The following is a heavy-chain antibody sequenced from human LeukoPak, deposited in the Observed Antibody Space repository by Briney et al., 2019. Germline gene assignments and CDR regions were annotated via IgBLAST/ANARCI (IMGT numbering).Heavy chain of an antibody. CDR2: ISSSSSYI. J-gene: IGHJ6*03. Sequence: GGSLRLSCAASGFTFSSYSMNWVRQALGKGLEWVSSISSSSSYIYYADSVKGRFTISRDNSKNTLYLQMNSLRAEDTAVYYCAKDASTTTVTHMDVWGKGTTVTISS. CDR1: GFTFSSYS. D-gene: IGHD4-17*01. CDR3: AKDASTTTVTHMDV. V-gene: IGHV3-21*01.